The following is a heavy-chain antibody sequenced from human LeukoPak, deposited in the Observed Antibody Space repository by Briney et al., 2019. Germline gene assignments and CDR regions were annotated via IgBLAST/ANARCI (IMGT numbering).Heavy chain of an antibody. CDR1: GFTFSSYS. Sequence: GGSLRLSCAASGFTFSSYSMNWVRQAPGKGLEWVSYISSSRSTIYSADSVKGRFTISRDNAKNSLYLQMNSLRAEDTAVYYCARVLRVVVSGYYGYFYYWGQGTLVTVSS. D-gene: IGHD3-3*01. CDR3: ARVLRVVVSGYYGYFYY. J-gene: IGHJ4*02. V-gene: IGHV3-48*01. CDR2: ISSSRSTI.